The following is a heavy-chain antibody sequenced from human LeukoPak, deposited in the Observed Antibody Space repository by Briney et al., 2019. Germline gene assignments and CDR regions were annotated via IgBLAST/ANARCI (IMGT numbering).Heavy chain of an antibody. CDR3: AREAGLEPGDAHDAFDI. J-gene: IGHJ3*02. CDR2: IYTSGST. CDR1: GGSISSYY. V-gene: IGHV4-4*07. D-gene: IGHD1-1*01. Sequence: SETLSLTCTVSGGSISSYYWSWIRQPAGKGLEWIGRIYTSGSTNYNPSLKSRVTMSVDTSKNQFSLKLSSVTAADTAVYYCAREAGLEPGDAHDAFDIWGQGTMVTVSS.